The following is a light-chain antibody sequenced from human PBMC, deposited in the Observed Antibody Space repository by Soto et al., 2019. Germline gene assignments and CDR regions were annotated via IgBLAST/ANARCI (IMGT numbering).Light chain of an antibody. J-gene: IGLJ1*01. Sequence: QSALTQPASVSGPPGHSITISCTGTSSDVGGYNYVSWYQQHPGKAPKLMIHEVSNRPSGVSNRFSGPRSGNTASLTISGLQAEDEADYYCSSYTSSSPYVFGTGTKVTV. CDR3: SSYTSSSPYV. V-gene: IGLV2-14*01. CDR2: EVS. CDR1: SSDVGGYNY.